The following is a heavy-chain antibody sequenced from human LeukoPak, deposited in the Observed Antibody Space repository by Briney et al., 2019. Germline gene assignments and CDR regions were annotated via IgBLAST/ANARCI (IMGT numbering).Heavy chain of an antibody. CDR3: AREPRYSSGGMVDY. V-gene: IGHV4-30-4*08. J-gene: IGHJ4*02. CDR1: GGSISSGDYY. D-gene: IGHD6-19*01. Sequence: SETLSLTCTVSGGSISSGDYYWSWIRQPPGKGLEWIGCIYYSGSTYYNPSLKSRVTISVDTSKNQFSLKLSSVTAADTAVYYCAREPRYSSGGMVDYWGQGTLVTVSS. CDR2: IYYSGST.